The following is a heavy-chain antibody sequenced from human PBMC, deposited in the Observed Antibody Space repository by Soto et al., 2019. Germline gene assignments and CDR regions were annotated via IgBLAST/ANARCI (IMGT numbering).Heavy chain of an antibody. CDR1: GFTFSSYD. CDR2: IGTAGDT. D-gene: IGHD6-19*01. CDR3: ARAPRRYSSDWYFRYDYGMDV. J-gene: IGHJ6*02. Sequence: PGGSLRLSCAASGFTFSSYDMHWVRQATGKGLEWVSAIGTAGDTYYPGSVKGRFTISRENAKNSLYLQMNSLRAGDTAVYYCARAPRRYSSDWYFRYDYGMDVWGQGTTVTVS. V-gene: IGHV3-13*01.